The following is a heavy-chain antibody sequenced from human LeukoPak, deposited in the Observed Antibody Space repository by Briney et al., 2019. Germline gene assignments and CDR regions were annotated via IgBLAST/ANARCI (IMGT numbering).Heavy chain of an antibody. Sequence: GGSLRLSCAASGFTFSSYAMHWVRQAPGKGLERVAVISYDGSNKYYADSVKGRFTISRDNSKNTLYLQMNSLRAEDTAVYYCARDLGSSWYGYYFDYWGQGTLVTVSS. D-gene: IGHD6-13*01. CDR1: GFTFSSYA. CDR3: ARDLGSSWYGYYFDY. V-gene: IGHV3-30-3*01. CDR2: ISYDGSNK. J-gene: IGHJ4*02.